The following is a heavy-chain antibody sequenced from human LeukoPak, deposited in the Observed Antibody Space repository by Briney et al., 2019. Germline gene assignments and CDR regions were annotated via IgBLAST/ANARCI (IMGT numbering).Heavy chain of an antibody. CDR3: ARLLTPVVPAAIRGHYYYYYMDV. J-gene: IGHJ6*03. CDR2: IYYSGST. Sequence: SETLSLTCTVSGGSISSYYWSWIRQPPGKGLEWIGYIYYSGSTNYNPSLKSRVTISVDTSKNQFSLKLSSVTAADTAVYYCARLLTPVVPAAIRGHYYYYYMDVWGKGTTVTVSS. CDR1: GGSISSYY. V-gene: IGHV4-59*12. D-gene: IGHD2-2*01.